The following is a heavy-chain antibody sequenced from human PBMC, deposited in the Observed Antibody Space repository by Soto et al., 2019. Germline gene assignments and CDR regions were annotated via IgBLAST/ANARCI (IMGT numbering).Heavy chain of an antibody. Sequence: QVQLLQSGAEVKKPGASVKVPCKASGYIFNNYGINWVRQAPGQGLEWMGYIDTNNGKTNYAQRLQGRVTLTTDTSTGAAYMELTSLSSDDTALYYCARGGTIIPDSWGQGTLVTVSS. D-gene: IGHD3-16*01. J-gene: IGHJ4*02. CDR3: ARGGTIIPDS. CDR1: GYIFNNYG. V-gene: IGHV1-18*01. CDR2: IDTNNGKT.